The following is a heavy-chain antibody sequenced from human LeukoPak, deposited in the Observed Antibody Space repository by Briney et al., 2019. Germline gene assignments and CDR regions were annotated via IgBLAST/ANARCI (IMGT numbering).Heavy chain of an antibody. J-gene: IGHJ4*02. CDR2: ISGSGGST. CDR3: ARVIRAAPGKGYFDY. V-gene: IGHV3-23*01. CDR1: GFIFSTYA. Sequence: QPRGSLRLSCATSGFIFSTYALSWVRQAPGKGLEWASSISGSGGSTYHADSVKGRFTISRDSSKNTLYLQMNSLRAEDTAIYYCARVIRAAPGKGYFDYWGQGTLVTVSS. D-gene: IGHD6-13*01.